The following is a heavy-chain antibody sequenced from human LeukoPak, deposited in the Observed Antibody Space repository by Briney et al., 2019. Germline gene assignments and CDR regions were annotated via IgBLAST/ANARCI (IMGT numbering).Heavy chain of an antibody. V-gene: IGHV3-23*01. CDR1: GFTFSSYA. CDR3: AKGYSYGRYYFDY. D-gene: IGHD5-18*01. J-gene: IGHJ4*02. Sequence: GGSLRLSCAASGFTFSSYAMSWVRQAPGKGLEWVSAISGSGGSTYYADSVKGRFTISRDNSKNTPYLQMNSVRAEDTAVYYCAKGYSYGRYYFDYWGQGTLVTVSS. CDR2: ISGSGGST.